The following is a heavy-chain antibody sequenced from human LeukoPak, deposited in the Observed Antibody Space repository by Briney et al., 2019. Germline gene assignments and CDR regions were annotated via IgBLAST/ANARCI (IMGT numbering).Heavy chain of an antibody. CDR2: IIPIGGIA. D-gene: IGHD5-24*01. CDR1: GCTFSSYA. J-gene: IGHJ5*02. Sequence: GCSVRVSCKASGCTFSSYAMSWVRQAPGKGLEWMGGIIPIGGIANYAQKFKGRVTITADKSTSTAYMELSSLRSEDTAVYYCAGVRDGNWCGRWGQRTLVSAS. CDR3: AGVRDGNWCGR. V-gene: IGHV1-69*17.